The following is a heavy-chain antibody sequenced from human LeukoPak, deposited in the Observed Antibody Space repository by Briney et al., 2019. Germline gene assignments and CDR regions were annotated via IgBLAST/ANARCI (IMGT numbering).Heavy chain of an antibody. CDR3: AKDRRKAFDI. Sequence: PGRSLRLSCAASGFTFSSYAMHWVRQAPGKGLEWVSAISGSGGSTYYADSVKGRFTISRDNSKNTLYLQMNSLRAEDTAVYYCAKDRRKAFDIWGQGTMVTVSS. CDR1: GFTFSSYA. J-gene: IGHJ3*02. V-gene: IGHV3-23*01. CDR2: ISGSGGST.